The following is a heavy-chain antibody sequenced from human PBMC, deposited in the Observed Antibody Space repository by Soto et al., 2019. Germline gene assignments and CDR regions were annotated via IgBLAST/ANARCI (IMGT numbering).Heavy chain of an antibody. CDR3: AGDPSSSWYRTIDY. Sequence: QVQLVQSGAEVKKPGASVKVSCKASGYTFTSYGINWVRQAPGQGLEWMGWISSYNGNTDYALKLQGRVTMTTDTSRSTTYMERRSLRSDVTAVYYCAGDPSSSWYRTIDYWGEGTLVTVSS. CDR1: GYTFTSYG. V-gene: IGHV1-18*01. CDR2: ISSYNGNT. D-gene: IGHD6-13*01. J-gene: IGHJ4*02.